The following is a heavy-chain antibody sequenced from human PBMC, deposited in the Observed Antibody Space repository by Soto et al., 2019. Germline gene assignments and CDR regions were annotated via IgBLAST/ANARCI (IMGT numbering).Heavy chain of an antibody. CDR2: TYYKSKWNN. Sequence: SHPLXRTCAISGYGVAINIAWFDFIMQSPSRFLEWLGRTYYKSKWNNDYALSVKSRITTNPDTSKKQFSLHLYSLTPEDTAVSYCKGINRFSGMEVRGQRTPVTV. CDR3: KGINRFSGMEV. CDR1: GYGVAINIAW. J-gene: IGHJ6*01. V-gene: IGHV6-1*01.